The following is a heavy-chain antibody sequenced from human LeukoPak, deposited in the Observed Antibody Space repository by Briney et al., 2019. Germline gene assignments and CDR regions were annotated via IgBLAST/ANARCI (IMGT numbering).Heavy chain of an antibody. CDR1: GYTFTSYA. V-gene: IGHV7-4-1*02. Sequence: ASVKVSCKASGYTFTSYAMNWVRQPPGQGLEGMGWINTNTGNPQYVQGFTGRFVFSFDTSVSTAYLQISSLKAEDTAVYYCARDPPSYRNYYDSSGGYWGQGTLVTVS. CDR2: INTNTGNP. CDR3: ARDPPSYRNYYDSSGGY. J-gene: IGHJ4*02. D-gene: IGHD3-22*01.